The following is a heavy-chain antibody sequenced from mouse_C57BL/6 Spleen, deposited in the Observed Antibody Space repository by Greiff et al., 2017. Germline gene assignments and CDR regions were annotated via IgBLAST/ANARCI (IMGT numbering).Heavy chain of an antibody. CDR2: IDPNSGST. V-gene: IGHV1-64*01. J-gene: IGHJ2*01. CDR3: ASSVYAYYEGTVDY. CDR1: GYTFTSYW. Sequence: VKLQQPGAELVKPGASVKLSCKASGYTFTSYWMHWVKQRPGQGLEWIGMIDPNSGSTNYNEKFKSKATLTVDKSSSTSYMQLSSLTSEDSAVDYCASSVYAYYEGTVDYWGQGTPLTVPS. D-gene: IGHD2-3*01.